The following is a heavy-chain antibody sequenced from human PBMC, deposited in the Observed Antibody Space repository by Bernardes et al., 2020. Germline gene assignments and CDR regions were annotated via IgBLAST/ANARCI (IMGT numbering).Heavy chain of an antibody. V-gene: IGHV3-23*02. CDR3: AKNHNGDYALNFGY. CDR1: GFTFRTYA. J-gene: IGHJ4*02. CDR2: ILGSGGNS. Sequence: WGSLRLSCAAPGFTFRTYAMSWVRQAPGKGLAWVSHILGSGGNSKPVESVKGRFTISRDNSKITLYLEMNSLRVEDTAVYYCAKNHNGDYALNFGYWGQGPLVTVSS. D-gene: IGHD4-17*01.